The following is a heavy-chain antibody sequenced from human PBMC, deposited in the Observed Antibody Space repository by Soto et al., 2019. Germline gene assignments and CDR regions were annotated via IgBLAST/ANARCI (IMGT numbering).Heavy chain of an antibody. CDR3: ATSIAAYEGFDY. V-gene: IGHV4-30-2*01. CDR2: IYHSGST. D-gene: IGHD6-25*01. CDR1: GGSISSGGYS. J-gene: IGHJ4*02. Sequence: PSETLSLTCAVSGGSISSGGYSWSWIRQPPGKGLEWIGYIYHSGSTYYNPSLKSRVTISVDRSKNQFSLKLSSVTAADTAVYYCATSIAAYEGFDYWGQGTLVTVSS.